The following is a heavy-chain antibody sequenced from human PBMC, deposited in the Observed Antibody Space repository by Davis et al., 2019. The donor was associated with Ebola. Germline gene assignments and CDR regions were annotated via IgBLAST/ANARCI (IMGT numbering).Heavy chain of an antibody. Sequence: PGGSLRLSCVGSGFTSGSYAFSWVPQGQGKGLQWVANIKQDGSKKIYLDSVKDRFTISRDNAKSSLFLQMTNLRVDDTSVYYCASELTGKAFDVWGRGTLVTVSS. V-gene: IGHV3-7*03. CDR1: GFTSGSYA. CDR3: ASELTGKAFDV. D-gene: IGHD3-9*01. CDR2: IKQDGSKK. J-gene: IGHJ3*01.